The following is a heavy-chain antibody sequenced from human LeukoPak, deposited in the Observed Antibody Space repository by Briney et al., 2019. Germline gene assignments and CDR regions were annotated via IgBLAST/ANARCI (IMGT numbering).Heavy chain of an antibody. V-gene: IGHV1-2*06. D-gene: IGHD2-21*01. CDR3: ARGSLHIDDAFDI. Sequence: ASVTVSCKASGYTFTGYYMHWVRQAPGQGLEWMGRINPNSGGTNYAQKFQGRVIMTRDTSISTAYMELSRLRSDDTAVYYCARGSLHIDDAFDIWGQGTMVTASS. J-gene: IGHJ3*02. CDR1: GYTFTGYY. CDR2: INPNSGGT.